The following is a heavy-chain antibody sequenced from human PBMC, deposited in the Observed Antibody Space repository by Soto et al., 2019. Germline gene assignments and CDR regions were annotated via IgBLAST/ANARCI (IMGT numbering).Heavy chain of an antibody. V-gene: IGHV4-59*08. J-gene: IGHJ5*02. Sequence: SETLSLTCTVSGGSISSYYWSWIWRPPGKGLEWIGYIFYSGSTNYNPSLKSRVTISVDTSKNQFSLKLSSVTAADTAVYYCARPNVLRFLEWPNWFDPWGHGPLVTVSS. D-gene: IGHD3-3*01. CDR1: GGSISSYY. CDR2: IFYSGST. CDR3: ARPNVLRFLEWPNWFDP.